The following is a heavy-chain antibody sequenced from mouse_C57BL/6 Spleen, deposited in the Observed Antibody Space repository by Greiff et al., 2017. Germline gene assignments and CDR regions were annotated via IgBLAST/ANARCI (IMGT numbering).Heavy chain of an antibody. CDR2: IYPGSGST. J-gene: IGHJ4*01. V-gene: IGHV1-55*01. D-gene: IGHD3-2*02. CDR1: GYTFTSYW. CDR3: ARKRQLRDEAMDY. Sequence: QVQLQQSGAELVKPGASVKMSCKASGYTFTSYWITWVKQRPGQGLEWIGDIYPGSGSTNYNEKFKSKATLTVDTSSSTAYMQLSSLTSEDSAVYYCARKRQLRDEAMDYWGQGTSVTVSS.